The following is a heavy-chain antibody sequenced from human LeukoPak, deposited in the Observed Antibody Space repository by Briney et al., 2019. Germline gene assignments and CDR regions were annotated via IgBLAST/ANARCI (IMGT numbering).Heavy chain of an antibody. CDR1: GFTFSSHA. CDR3: ARGPTRANSTDY. Sequence: GGSLRLSCAASGFTFSSHAMSWVRQAPGKGLEWVSAMSISGDRILYADSVKGRFTIPRDNAKNSLYLQMNSLRAEDTAVYYCARGPTRANSTDYWGQGALVTVSS. J-gene: IGHJ4*02. D-gene: IGHD2/OR15-2a*01. V-gene: IGHV3-23*01. CDR2: MSISGDRI.